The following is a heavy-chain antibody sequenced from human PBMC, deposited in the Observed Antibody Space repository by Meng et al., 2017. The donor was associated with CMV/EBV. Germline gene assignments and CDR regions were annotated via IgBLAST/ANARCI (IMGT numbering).Heavy chain of an antibody. J-gene: IGHJ6*02. Sequence: GESLKISCAASGFTFSSYWMHWVRQAPGKGLVWVSRINSDGSSTSYADSVKGRFTISRDNAKNTLYLQMNSLRAEDTAVYYCARDRYCSSTSCYFGYNYYGMDVWGQGTTVTVSS. CDR2: INSDGSST. V-gene: IGHV3-74*01. D-gene: IGHD2-2*01. CDR1: GFTFSSYW. CDR3: ARDRYCSSTSCYFGYNYYGMDV.